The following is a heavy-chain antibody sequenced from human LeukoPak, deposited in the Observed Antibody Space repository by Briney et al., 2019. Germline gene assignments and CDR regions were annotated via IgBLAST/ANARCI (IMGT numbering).Heavy chain of an antibody. CDR3: ARRDVGYTYY. Sequence: GESLKISCKGSGYSFSNHWIGWVRQMPGKGLEWMGIIYPGDSDTRYSPSFQGQVTISADKSNSTAYLQWSSLKASDSAMYYCARRDVGYTYYWGQGTLVTVSS. D-gene: IGHD5-24*01. J-gene: IGHJ4*02. CDR1: GYSFSNHW. V-gene: IGHV5-51*01. CDR2: IYPGDSDT.